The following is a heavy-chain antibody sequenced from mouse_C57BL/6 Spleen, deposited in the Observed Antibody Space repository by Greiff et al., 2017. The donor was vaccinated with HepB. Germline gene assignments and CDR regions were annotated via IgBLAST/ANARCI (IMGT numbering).Heavy chain of an antibody. CDR3: ARRTFSFDY. CDR1: GYTFTSYW. J-gene: IGHJ2*01. V-gene: IGHV1-50*01. Sequence: VQLQQPGAELVKPGASVKLSCKASGYTFTSYWMQWVKQRPGQGLEWIGEIDPSDSYTNYNQKFKGKATLTVDTSSSTAYMQLSSLTSEDSAVYYCARRTFSFDYWGQGTTLTVSS. CDR2: IDPSDSYT.